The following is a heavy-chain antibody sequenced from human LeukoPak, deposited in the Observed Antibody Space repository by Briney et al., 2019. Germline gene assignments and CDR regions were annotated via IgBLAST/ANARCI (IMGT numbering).Heavy chain of an antibody. Sequence: SVKVSSTPSVGTFTSYAISWVRQAPGQGLEWMGRIIPIFGTANYAQKFQGRVTITADKSTSTAYMELSSLRSEDTAVYYCARETGSSSWYAADYWGQGTLVTVSS. D-gene: IGHD6-13*01. CDR2: IIPIFGTA. CDR3: ARETGSSSWYAADY. CDR1: VGTFTSYA. J-gene: IGHJ4*02. V-gene: IGHV1-69*06.